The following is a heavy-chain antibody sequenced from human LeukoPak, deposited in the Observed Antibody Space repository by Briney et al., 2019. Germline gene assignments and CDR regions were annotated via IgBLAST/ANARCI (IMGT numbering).Heavy chain of an antibody. D-gene: IGHD3-10*01. Sequence: ASVKVSCKASGYTFTDCYMHWVRQAPGQGLEWMGWINPNNGGTNYAQNFQGRVTMTSDTSISTAYMELSRLRSDDTAVYYCARTPPFRGRIQNWFDPWGQGTLVTVSS. CDR2: INPNNGGT. V-gene: IGHV1-2*02. J-gene: IGHJ5*02. CDR1: GYTFTDCY. CDR3: ARTPPFRGRIQNWFDP.